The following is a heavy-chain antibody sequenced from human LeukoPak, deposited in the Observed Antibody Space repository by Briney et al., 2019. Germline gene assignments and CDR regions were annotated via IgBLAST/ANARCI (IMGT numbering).Heavy chain of an antibody. Sequence: GESLKISCKGSGYSFPIYWIGWVRQMPGKSLEWMGVIYPADSDTRYSPSFQGQVTISADKSISTAYLQWSSLKASDTAMYYCARPVRHGDYSWADYWGQGTLVTVSS. J-gene: IGHJ4*02. CDR1: GYSFPIYW. V-gene: IGHV5-51*01. CDR3: ARPVRHGDYSWADY. CDR2: IYPADSDT. D-gene: IGHD4-17*01.